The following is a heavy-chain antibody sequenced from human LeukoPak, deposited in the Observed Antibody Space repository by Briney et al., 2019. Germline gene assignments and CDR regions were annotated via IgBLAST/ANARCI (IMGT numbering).Heavy chain of an antibody. Sequence: SVKVSCKASGGTSSSYAISWVRQAPGQGLEWMGGIIPIFGTANYAQKFQGRVTITADESTSTAYMELSSLRSEDTAVYYCARGRSDYGDYAEDSDYFDYWGQGTLVTVSS. D-gene: IGHD4-17*01. CDR1: GGTSSSYA. V-gene: IGHV1-69*01. CDR3: ARGRSDYGDYAEDSDYFDY. J-gene: IGHJ4*02. CDR2: IIPIFGTA.